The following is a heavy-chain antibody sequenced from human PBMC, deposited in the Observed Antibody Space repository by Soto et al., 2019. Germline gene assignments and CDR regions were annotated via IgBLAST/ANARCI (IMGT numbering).Heavy chain of an antibody. CDR1: GFTFSSYA. CDR3: AKDRHYDFWSGYSYYFDY. CDR2: ISGSGGST. J-gene: IGHJ4*02. Sequence: GGSLRLSCAASGFTFSSYAMSWVRQAPGKGLEWVSAISGSGGSTYYADSVKGRFTISRDNSKNTLYPQMNSLRAEDTAVYYCAKDRHYDFWSGYSYYFDYWGQGTLVTVSS. D-gene: IGHD3-3*01. V-gene: IGHV3-23*01.